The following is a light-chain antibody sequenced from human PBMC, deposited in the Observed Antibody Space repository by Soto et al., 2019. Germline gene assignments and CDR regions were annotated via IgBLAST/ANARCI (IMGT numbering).Light chain of an antibody. Sequence: SALTQPPSVSGAPGQRVTISCTGSSSNIGAGYDVHWYQQLPGTAPTLLMFANINRPSGVPDRFSGSKSGTSAFLAITGLQAEDEADYYCQSYDSSLSAYVFGTGTKVTVL. CDR1: SSNIGAGYD. CDR3: QSYDSSLSAYV. J-gene: IGLJ1*01. V-gene: IGLV1-40*01. CDR2: ANI.